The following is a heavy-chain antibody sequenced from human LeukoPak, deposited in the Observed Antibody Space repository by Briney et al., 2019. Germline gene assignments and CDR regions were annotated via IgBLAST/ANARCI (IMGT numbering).Heavy chain of an antibody. Sequence: ASVKVSCKASGYTFTSYGISWVRQAPGQGLEWMGWISAYNGNTNYAQKLQGRVTMTTDTSTSTAYMELRSLRSDDTAVYYCARETDTTHDYYDSSAVDAFDIWGQGTMVTVSS. CDR3: ARETDTTHDYYDSSAVDAFDI. D-gene: IGHD3-22*01. V-gene: IGHV1-18*01. CDR1: GYTFTSYG. CDR2: ISAYNGNT. J-gene: IGHJ3*02.